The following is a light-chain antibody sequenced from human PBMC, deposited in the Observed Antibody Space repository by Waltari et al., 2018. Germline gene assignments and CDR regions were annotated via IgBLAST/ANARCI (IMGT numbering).Light chain of an antibody. V-gene: IGKV3-15*01. Sequence: EIGMTQSPATLSVSPGERATLSCRASQSVSSNLAWYQQKPGQAPRLLIYGASTRATGTPARFSGSGSGTEFTLTISSLQSEDFAVYYCQQYNNWPLTFGGGTK. CDR2: GAS. J-gene: IGKJ4*01. CDR3: QQYNNWPLT. CDR1: QSVSSN.